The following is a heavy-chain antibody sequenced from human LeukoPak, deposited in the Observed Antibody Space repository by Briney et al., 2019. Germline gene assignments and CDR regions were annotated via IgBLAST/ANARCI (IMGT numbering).Heavy chain of an antibody. J-gene: IGHJ4*02. D-gene: IGHD6-19*01. CDR2: INPNSGGT. Sequence: GASVKVSCKASGYTFTCYYMHWVRQAPGQGLEWMGWINPNSGGTNYAQKFQGRVTMTRDTSVSTAYMELSRLRSDDTAVYYCAAPIGQWLVYYFDYWGQGTLVTVSS. CDR1: GYTFTCYY. CDR3: AAPIGQWLVYYFDY. V-gene: IGHV1-2*02.